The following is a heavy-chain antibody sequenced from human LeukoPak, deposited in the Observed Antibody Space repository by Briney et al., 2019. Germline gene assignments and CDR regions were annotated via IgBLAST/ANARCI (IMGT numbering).Heavy chain of an antibody. Sequence: GGSLRLSCAASGFTFSSYAMHWVRQAPGKGLEYVSAISSNGGSTYYANSVKGRFTISRDNSKNTLYLQMGSLRAEDMAVYYCARVRGDDYYYCYMDVWGKGTTVTVSS. CDR2: ISSNGGST. CDR1: GFTFSSYA. D-gene: IGHD3-16*01. V-gene: IGHV3-64*01. CDR3: ARVRGDDYYYCYMDV. J-gene: IGHJ6*03.